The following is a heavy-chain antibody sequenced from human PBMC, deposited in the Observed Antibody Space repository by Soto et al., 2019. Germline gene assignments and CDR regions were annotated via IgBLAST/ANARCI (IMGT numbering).Heavy chain of an antibody. CDR3: VKDRLRSGTPLYYYRMDI. J-gene: IGHJ6*02. D-gene: IGHD2-15*01. CDR1: RFTFSGYG. Sequence: GGSLRLSCAASRFTFSGYGMHWVRPAPGEGLEWVAVISSDGSTKYYAGSVKDRFTISRDNSKYTLYLQMNSLRVEDTAIYYCVKDRLRSGTPLYYYRMDIWGQGTTVTVSS. CDR2: ISSDGSTK. V-gene: IGHV3-30*18.